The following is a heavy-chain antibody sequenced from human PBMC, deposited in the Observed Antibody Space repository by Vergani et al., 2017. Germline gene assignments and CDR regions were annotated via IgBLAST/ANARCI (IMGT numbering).Heavy chain of an antibody. CDR1: GFTFSSYA. CDR3: ANQDKTYYYFWSGYPPGYYMDF. D-gene: IGHD3-3*01. Sequence: EVQLLDSGGGLVQPGGSLRLSCAASGFTFSSYAMSWVRQAPGKGLEWVSAISGSGGSTYYADSVKGRFTISRDNSKNTLYLQMNSLRAEDTAVYYCANQDKTYYYFWSGYPPGYYMDFWGKGTTVTVSS. CDR2: ISGSGGST. V-gene: IGHV3-23*01. J-gene: IGHJ6*03.